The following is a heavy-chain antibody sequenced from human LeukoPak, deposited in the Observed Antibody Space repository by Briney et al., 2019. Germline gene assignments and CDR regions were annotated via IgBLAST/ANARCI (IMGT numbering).Heavy chain of an antibody. CDR3: AKAGSSGYRYYFDY. CDR1: GFTFGSYA. Sequence: GGSLRLSCAASGFTFGSYAMYWVRQAPGKGLEWVSAISSSGGLAYYADSVKGRFTMSRDNSENTLFLQMNSLRADDTALYYCAKAGSSGYRYYFDYWGQGILVTVSS. J-gene: IGHJ4*02. V-gene: IGHV3-23*01. D-gene: IGHD3-22*01. CDR2: ISSSGGLA.